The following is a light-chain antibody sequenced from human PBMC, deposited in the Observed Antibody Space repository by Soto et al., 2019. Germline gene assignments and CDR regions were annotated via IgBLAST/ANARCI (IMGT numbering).Light chain of an antibody. J-gene: IGLJ3*02. CDR3: SLSYSGARNWV. CDR1: TGAVTSGHY. CDR2: DIS. Sequence: QTVVTQEPSLTVSPGGTVTLTCGSSTGAVTSGHYPYWFQQKPGQAPRTLIYDISNKHSWTPARFSGSLLGGKAALTLSGAQPEDEADYYCSLSYSGARNWVFGGGTQLTVL. V-gene: IGLV7-46*01.